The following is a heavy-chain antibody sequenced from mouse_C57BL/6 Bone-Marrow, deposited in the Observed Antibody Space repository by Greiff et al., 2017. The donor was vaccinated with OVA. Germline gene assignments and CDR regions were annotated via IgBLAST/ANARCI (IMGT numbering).Heavy chain of an antibody. D-gene: IGHD1-1*01. CDR3: AREATVVADYIDY. Sequence: EVKVVESEGGLVQPGSSMKLSCTASGFTFSDYYMAWVRQVPEKGLEWVANINYDGSSTYYLDSLKSRFIISRDNAKNILYLQMSSLKSEDTATYYCAREATVVADYIDYWGQGTTLTVSS. J-gene: IGHJ2*01. V-gene: IGHV5-16*01. CDR2: INYDGSST. CDR1: GFTFSDYY.